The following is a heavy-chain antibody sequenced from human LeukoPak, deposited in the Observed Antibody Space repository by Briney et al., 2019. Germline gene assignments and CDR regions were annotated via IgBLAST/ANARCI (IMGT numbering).Heavy chain of an antibody. Sequence: PGGSVRLSCTASGVTFSGYAISWVRQAPGQGLEWVGGISPILGIANYAQTFQGRVTITADKSTSTAYMELSSLRSEDTAVYYCARVRDFGVVITYYGMDVWGQGTTVTVSS. CDR1: GVTFSGYA. CDR3: ARVRDFGVVITYYGMDV. CDR2: ISPILGIA. J-gene: IGHJ6*02. V-gene: IGHV1-69*10. D-gene: IGHD3-3*01.